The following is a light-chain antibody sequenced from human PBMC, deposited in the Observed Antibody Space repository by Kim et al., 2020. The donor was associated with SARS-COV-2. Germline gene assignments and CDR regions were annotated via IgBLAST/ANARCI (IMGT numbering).Light chain of an antibody. Sequence: DIVMTQSPDSLAVSLGERATINCKSSQSVLYSSNNKNYLAWYQQKPGQPPKLLIYWASTRESGVPDRFSGSGSGTDFTLTISSLQADDVAVYYCQQYYSTPLTFGGGTKVDIK. CDR3: QQYYSTPLT. J-gene: IGKJ4*01. CDR1: QSVLYSSNNKNY. CDR2: WAS. V-gene: IGKV4-1*01.